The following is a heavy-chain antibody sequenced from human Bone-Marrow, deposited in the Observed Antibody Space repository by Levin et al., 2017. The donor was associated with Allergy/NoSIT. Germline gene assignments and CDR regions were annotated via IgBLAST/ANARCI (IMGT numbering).Heavy chain of an antibody. CDR1: DASLSSGGHY. CDR3: ARDRGEYPGRVNYVDY. J-gene: IGHJ4*02. CDR2: IYHSGST. D-gene: IGHD2/OR15-2a*01. Sequence: SETLSLTCSVSDASLSSGGHYWTWIRQRPGKGLEWLGYIYHSGSTYSDPSLQSRLYISIDTSKNQFYLQLTSVTVADTAVYYCARDRGEYPGRVNYVDYWGPGTLVTVSS. V-gene: IGHV4-31*03.